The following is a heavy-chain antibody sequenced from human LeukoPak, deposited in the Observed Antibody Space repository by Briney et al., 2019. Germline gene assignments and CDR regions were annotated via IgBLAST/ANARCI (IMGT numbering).Heavy chain of an antibody. Sequence: SETLSLTCTVSGGSISSHYWSRIRQPPGKGLEWIGYIYYSGSTNYNPSLKSRVTISVDTSKNQFSLKLSSVTAADTAVYYCARYEYSSSSRGFDPWGQGTLVTVSS. CDR2: IYYSGST. CDR1: GGSISSHY. CDR3: ARYEYSSSSRGFDP. D-gene: IGHD6-6*01. J-gene: IGHJ5*02. V-gene: IGHV4-59*11.